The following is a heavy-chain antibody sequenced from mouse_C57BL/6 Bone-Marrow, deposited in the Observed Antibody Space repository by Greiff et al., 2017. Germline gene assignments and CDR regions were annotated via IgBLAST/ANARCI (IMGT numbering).Heavy chain of an antibody. Sequence: VQLKQSGGDLVKPGGSLKLSCAASGFTFSSYGMSWVRQTPDKRLEWVATISSGGSYTYYPDSVKGRFTISRDNAKNTLYLQMSSLKSEDTAMYYCARHGAYWGQGTLVTVSA. CDR1: GFTFSSYG. CDR2: ISSGGSYT. J-gene: IGHJ3*01. CDR3: ARHGAY. V-gene: IGHV5-6*01.